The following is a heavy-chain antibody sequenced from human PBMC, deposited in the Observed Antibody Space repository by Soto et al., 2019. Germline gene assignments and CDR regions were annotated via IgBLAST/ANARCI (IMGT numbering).Heavy chain of an antibody. CDR2: ISDSGDST. CDR3: AEWGNDWGYYYYGMDV. V-gene: IGHV3-23*01. CDR1: GFTFSSYA. D-gene: IGHD7-27*01. J-gene: IGHJ6*02. Sequence: LRLSCAASGFTFSSYAMSWVRQAPGKGLEWVASISDSGDSTHYADSVKGRFTISRDTSENTLYLQMFSLRAEDTAVYYCAEWGNDWGYYYYGMDVWGQGTTVTVSS.